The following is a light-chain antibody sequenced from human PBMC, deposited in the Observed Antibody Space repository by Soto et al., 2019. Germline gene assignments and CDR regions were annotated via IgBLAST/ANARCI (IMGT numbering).Light chain of an antibody. J-gene: IGKJ2*01. CDR1: QSVSSTY. V-gene: IGKV3-20*01. Sequence: EIVLTQSPGTLSLSPGERATLSCRASQSVSSTYLAWYQQNPGQAPRLLIYGASSRATGIPDRFSGSGAGTDFTLTLSRREPEDFAVYFCQQYGSSSYTFGQGTKLEIK. CDR3: QQYGSSSYT. CDR2: GAS.